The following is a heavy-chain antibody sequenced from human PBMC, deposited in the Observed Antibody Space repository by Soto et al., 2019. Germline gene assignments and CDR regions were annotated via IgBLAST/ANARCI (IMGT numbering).Heavy chain of an antibody. V-gene: IGHV1-69*08. D-gene: IGHD4-17*01. Sequence: VASVKVSCKTSAGTFSNDIITWVRQAPGQGLEWMGRIIPLLDTTNYAQKFQGRVTITADKSTGTAYMELNSLRSEDTAVYYCARDTAPSDVWGQGTTVTVSS. CDR2: IIPLLDTT. CDR1: AGTFSNDI. J-gene: IGHJ6*02. CDR3: ARDTAPSDV.